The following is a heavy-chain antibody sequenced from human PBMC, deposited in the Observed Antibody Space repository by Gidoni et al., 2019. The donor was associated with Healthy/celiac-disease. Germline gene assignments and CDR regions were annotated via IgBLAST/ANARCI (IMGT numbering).Heavy chain of an antibody. V-gene: IGHV4-59*08. CDR2: IYYSGST. CDR3: ARGGYSYELYYFDY. CDR1: GGSISSYY. J-gene: IGHJ4*02. D-gene: IGHD5-18*01. Sequence: QVQLQESGPGLVKPSETLSLTCTVSGGSISSYYWSWIRQPPGKGLEWIGYIYYSGSTNYNPSLKSRVTISVDTSKNQFSLKLSSVTAANTAVYYCARGGYSYELYYFDYWGQGTLVTVSS.